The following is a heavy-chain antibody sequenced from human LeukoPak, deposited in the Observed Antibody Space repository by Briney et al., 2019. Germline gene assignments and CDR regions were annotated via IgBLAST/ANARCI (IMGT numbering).Heavy chain of an antibody. J-gene: IGHJ4*02. V-gene: IGHV3-49*04. D-gene: IGHD2-2*01. CDR3: TRGGYCSSISCLFDY. CDR1: GFTFGDYA. CDR2: IRSKAYGGTI. Sequence: GRSLRLSCTASGFTFGDYAMSWVRPAPGKGLEWVGFIRSKAYGGTIEYAASVKGRFTISRDDSKSIAYLQMNSLKTEDTAVYYCTRGGYCSSISCLFDYWGQGSLVTVSS.